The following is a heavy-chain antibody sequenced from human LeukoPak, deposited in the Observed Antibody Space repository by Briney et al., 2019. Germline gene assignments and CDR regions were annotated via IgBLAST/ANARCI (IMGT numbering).Heavy chain of an antibody. V-gene: IGHV3-23*01. CDR3: AKGASSGWKRTNDY. CDR2: ISGSGGST. CDR1: GFTFSSYA. D-gene: IGHD6-19*01. J-gene: IGHJ4*02. Sequence: GGSLRLSCAASGFTFSSYAMSWVRQAPGKELKWVSAISGSGGSTYYAASVKGRFTISRDNSKNTLYLQMTSLRAEDTAVYYCAKGASSGWKRTNDYWGQGTLVTVSS.